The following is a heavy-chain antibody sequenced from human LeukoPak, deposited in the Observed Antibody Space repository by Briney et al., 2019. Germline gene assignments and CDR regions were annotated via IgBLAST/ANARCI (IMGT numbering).Heavy chain of an antibody. J-gene: IGHJ6*03. V-gene: IGHV3-23*01. Sequence: GGSLRLSCAASGFTFSSYAMSWVRQAPGKGLEWVSAISGSGGSTYYADSVKGRFTISRDNSKNTLYLQMNSLRAEDTAVYYCAKDRQYQLLYYYYYMDVWGKGTTVTVSS. CDR3: AKDRQYQLLYYYYYMDV. CDR2: ISGSGGST. D-gene: IGHD2-2*01. CDR1: GFTFSSYA.